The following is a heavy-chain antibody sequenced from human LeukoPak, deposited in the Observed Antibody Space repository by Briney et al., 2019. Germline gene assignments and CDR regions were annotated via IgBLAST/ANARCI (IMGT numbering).Heavy chain of an antibody. Sequence: ETLSLTCTVSGGSISSYYWSWIRQPPGKGLEWIGYIYYSGSTNYNPSLKSRVTISVDTSKNQFSLKLSSVTAADTAVYYCARLYGSGSYSHPTPDYWGQGTLVTVSS. V-gene: IGHV4-59*01. CDR2: IYYSGST. D-gene: IGHD3-10*01. CDR1: GGSISSYY. J-gene: IGHJ4*02. CDR3: ARLYGSGSYSHPTPDY.